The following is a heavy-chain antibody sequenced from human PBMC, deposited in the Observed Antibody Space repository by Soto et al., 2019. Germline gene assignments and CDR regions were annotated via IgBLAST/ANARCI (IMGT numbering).Heavy chain of an antibody. D-gene: IGHD5-12*01. CDR3: ARGPANHLPAHLYSGYDIAYYYYYMDV. Sequence: GGSLRLSCAASGFTFSSYWMHWVRQAPGKGLVWVSRINSDGSSTSYADSVKGRFTISSDNAKNTLYLQMNSLRAEDTAVYYCARGPANHLPAHLYSGYDIAYYYYYMDVWGKGTTVTVSS. J-gene: IGHJ6*03. CDR2: INSDGSST. CDR1: GFTFSSYW. V-gene: IGHV3-74*01.